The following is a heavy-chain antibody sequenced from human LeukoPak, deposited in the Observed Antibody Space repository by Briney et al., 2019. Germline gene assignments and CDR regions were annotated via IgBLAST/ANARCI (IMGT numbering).Heavy chain of an antibody. CDR1: GFIFSNYW. J-gene: IGHJ4*02. Sequence: GGSLRLSCAASGFIFSNYWMSWVRQAPGKGLEWVANIKQDGSEKFYVDSVKGRFTISRDNAKNSLYLQVNSLRAEDTAVYYCARAKVSDYWGQGTLVTVSS. V-gene: IGHV3-7*01. CDR3: ARAKVSDY. CDR2: IKQDGSEK. D-gene: IGHD1-14*01.